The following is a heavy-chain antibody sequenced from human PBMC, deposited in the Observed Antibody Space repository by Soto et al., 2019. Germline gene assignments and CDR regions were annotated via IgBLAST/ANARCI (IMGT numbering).Heavy chain of an antibody. D-gene: IGHD3-22*01. Sequence: PSETLSLTCTVSGGSISSSSYYWGWIRQPPGKGLEWIGSIYYSGSTYYNPSLKSRVTISVDTSKNQFSLKLSSVTAADTAVYYCARAPSVVITNHFDYWGQGALVTVSS. CDR1: GGSISSSSYY. CDR3: ARAPSVVITNHFDY. CDR2: IYYSGST. J-gene: IGHJ4*02. V-gene: IGHV4-39*07.